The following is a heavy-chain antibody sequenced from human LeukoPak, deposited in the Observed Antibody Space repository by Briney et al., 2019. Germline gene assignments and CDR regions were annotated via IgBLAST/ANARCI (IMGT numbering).Heavy chain of an antibody. CDR1: GFTFSSYS. Sequence: GGSLRLSCAASGFTFSSYSMNWVRQAPGNGLEWVSSISSSSSYIYYADSVKGRFTISRDNAKNPLYLQVDNLRAEDTAVYYCARDLTPDCSNGVCFDAFDIWGQGTVVTVSS. CDR3: ARDLTPDCSNGVCFDAFDI. D-gene: IGHD2-8*01. J-gene: IGHJ3*02. CDR2: ISSSSSYI. V-gene: IGHV3-21*01.